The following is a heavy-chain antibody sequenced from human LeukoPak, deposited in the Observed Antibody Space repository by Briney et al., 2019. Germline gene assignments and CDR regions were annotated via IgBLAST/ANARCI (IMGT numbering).Heavy chain of an antibody. CDR2: ISAYNGNT. J-gene: IGHJ4*02. CDR1: GGTFSSYA. Sequence: VASVKVSCKASGGTFSSYAISWVRQAPGQGLEWMGWISAYNGNTNYAQKLQGRVTMTTDTSTSTAYMELRSLRSDDTAVYYCARDRGYCSSTSCYLPFDYWGQGTLVTVSS. D-gene: IGHD2-2*01. CDR3: ARDRGYCSSTSCYLPFDY. V-gene: IGHV1-18*01.